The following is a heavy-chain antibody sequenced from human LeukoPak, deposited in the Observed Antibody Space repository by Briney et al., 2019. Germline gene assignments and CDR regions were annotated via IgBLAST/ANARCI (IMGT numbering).Heavy chain of an antibody. Sequence: GASVRVSCKASGYAFTGYYMHWVRQAPGQGLEWMGWINPNSGGTNYAQKFQGRVTMTRDTSISTAYMELSRLRSDDTAVYYCAIDIAAAGSFHWGQGTLVTVSX. J-gene: IGHJ4*02. CDR3: AIDIAAAGSFH. D-gene: IGHD6-13*01. CDR1: GYAFTGYY. CDR2: INPNSGGT. V-gene: IGHV1-2*02.